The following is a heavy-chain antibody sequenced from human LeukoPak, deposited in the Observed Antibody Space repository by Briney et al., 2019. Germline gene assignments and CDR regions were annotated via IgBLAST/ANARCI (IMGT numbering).Heavy chain of an antibody. CDR1: GYTFTSYA. D-gene: IGHD4-17*01. CDR2: INAGNGNT. CDR3: ARELDDYGDPMALDY. J-gene: IGHJ4*02. V-gene: IGHV1-3*03. Sequence: GASVKVSCKASGYTFTSYAMHWVRQAPGQRLEWMGWINAGNGNTKYSQEFQGRVTITRDTSASTAYMELSSLRSEDMAVYYCARELDDYGDPMALDYWGQGTLVTVSS.